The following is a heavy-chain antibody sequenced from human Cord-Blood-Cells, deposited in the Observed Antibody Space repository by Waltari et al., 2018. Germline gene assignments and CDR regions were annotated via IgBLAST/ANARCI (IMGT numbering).Heavy chain of an antibody. D-gene: IGHD6-6*01. CDR1: GGYFSGYY. V-gene: IGHV4-34*01. CDR2: INHSGST. Sequence: QVQQQQWGAGLWKPSETLSLTCAVYGGYFSGYYWIWIRQPPGKGLEWIGEINHSGSTNYIPSLKSRVTISVDTSKNQFSLKLSSVTAADTAVYYCARFRAARPIDYWGQGTLVTVSS. CDR3: ARFRAARPIDY. J-gene: IGHJ4*02.